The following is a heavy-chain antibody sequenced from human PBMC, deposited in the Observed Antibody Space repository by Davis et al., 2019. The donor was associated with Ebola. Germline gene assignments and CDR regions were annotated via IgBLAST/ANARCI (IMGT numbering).Heavy chain of an antibody. V-gene: IGHV1-2*02. J-gene: IGHJ4*02. Sequence: ASVKVSCKASGYTFTGYYMHWVRQAPGQGLEWMGWINPNSGGTNYAQKLQGRVTMTTDTSTSTAYMELRSLRSDDTAVYYCARDLVAYYDSSGYADYWGQGTLVTVSS. D-gene: IGHD3-22*01. CDR2: INPNSGGT. CDR3: ARDLVAYYDSSGYADY. CDR1: GYTFTGYY.